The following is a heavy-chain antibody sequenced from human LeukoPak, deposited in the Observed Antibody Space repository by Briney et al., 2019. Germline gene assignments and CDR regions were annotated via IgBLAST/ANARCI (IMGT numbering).Heavy chain of an antibody. CDR2: INRSGST. CDR1: GGSFSGYY. V-gene: IGHV4-34*01. D-gene: IGHD6-25*01. Sequence: SETLSLTCAVYGGSFSGYYWSWIRQPPGKGLEWIGEINRSGSTNHNPSLKSRVTISVDTSKNQFSLKLSSVTAADTAVYYCARGRSGWGQGTLVTVSS. J-gene: IGHJ4*02. CDR3: ARGRSG.